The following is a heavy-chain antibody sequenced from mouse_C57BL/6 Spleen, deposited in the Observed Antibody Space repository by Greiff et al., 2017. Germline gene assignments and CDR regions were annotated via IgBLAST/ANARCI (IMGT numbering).Heavy chain of an antibody. D-gene: IGHD1-1*01. CDR3: ARGKDYYGSSYWYFDV. V-gene: IGHV1-54*01. J-gene: IGHJ1*03. Sequence: VQLQQSGAELVRPGPSVKVSCKATGYAFTNYLIEWVKQRPGQGLEWIGVVMPGSGGTNYNEKFKGKATLTADKSSSTAYMQLSSLTSEDTAVYYCARGKDYYGSSYWYFDVWGTGTTVTVSS. CDR1: GYAFTNYL. CDR2: VMPGSGGT.